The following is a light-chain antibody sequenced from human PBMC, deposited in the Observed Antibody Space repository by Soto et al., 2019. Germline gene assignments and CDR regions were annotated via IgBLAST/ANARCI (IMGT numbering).Light chain of an antibody. V-gene: IGLV2-14*01. Sequence: QSALTQPASVSGSAGQSITISCSGTSRDVGAYNFVSWYQQHPGTAPKLIIYEVRNRPSGISSRFSGSKSGNTASLTISGLQAEDEGDYYCSSYTGSSTVVFGGGTKVTVL. CDR1: SRDVGAYNF. J-gene: IGLJ2*01. CDR2: EVR. CDR3: SSYTGSSTVV.